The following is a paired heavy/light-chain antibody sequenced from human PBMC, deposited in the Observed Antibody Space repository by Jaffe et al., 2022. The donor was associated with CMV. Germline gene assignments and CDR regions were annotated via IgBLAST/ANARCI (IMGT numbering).Heavy chain of an antibody. V-gene: IGHV3-53*01. J-gene: IGHJ3*02. D-gene: IGHD3-10*01. CDR1: GVIVSSGY. Sequence: EAQLVESGGGLIQPGGSLRLSCAASGVIVSSGYMSWVRQTPGRGLEWLSSVYNDERKDYADSVKGRFTISRDNSKNTLYLQMNSLRAEDTAVYYCARGVKVVIQDGPDVFDIWGQGTIVTVSS. CDR2: VYNDERK. CDR3: ARGVKVVIQDGPDVFDI.
Light chain of an antibody. CDR1: QSVSSK. CDR3: QQYKTWPRT. J-gene: IGKJ1*01. Sequence: EIVMTQSPATLSVSPGEGATLSCRASQSVSSKLAWYQQKTGQAPRLLVYDASTRATGIPARFTGSGSGTEFTLTISSLQSEDFVLYFCQQYKTWPRTFGQGTKVE. CDR2: DAS. V-gene: IGKV3-15*01.